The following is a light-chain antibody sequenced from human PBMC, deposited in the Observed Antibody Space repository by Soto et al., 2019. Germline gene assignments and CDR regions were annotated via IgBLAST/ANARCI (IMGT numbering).Light chain of an antibody. CDR2: DAS. V-gene: IGKV1-33*01. CDR1: QDISNY. CDR3: QQYDNLPIT. J-gene: IGKJ4*01. Sequence: DIQMTHSPSSLSASGGDRVTITCQASQDISNYLNWYQQKPGKAPKLLIYDASNLETGVPSRFSGSGSGTDFTFTISSLQPEDIATYYCQQYDNLPITFGGGTKVEIK.